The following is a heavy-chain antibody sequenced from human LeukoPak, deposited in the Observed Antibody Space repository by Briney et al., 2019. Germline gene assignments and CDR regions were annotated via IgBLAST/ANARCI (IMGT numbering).Heavy chain of an antibody. Sequence: SETLSLTCTVSGGSISSSSYYWGWIRQPPGKGLEWIGSIYYSGSTYHNSSLKSRVTISIDTSKNQFSLKLSSVTAADTAVYYCARSGYSYGRGIFSWGQGTLVTVSS. CDR3: ARSGYSYGRGIFS. CDR1: GGSISSSSYY. V-gene: IGHV4-39*07. D-gene: IGHD5-18*01. J-gene: IGHJ4*02. CDR2: IYYSGST.